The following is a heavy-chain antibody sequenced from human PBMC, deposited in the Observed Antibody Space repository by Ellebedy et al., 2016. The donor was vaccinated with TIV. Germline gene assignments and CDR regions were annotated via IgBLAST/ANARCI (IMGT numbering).Heavy chain of an antibody. Sequence: MPSETLSLTCTVSGDSISSSNWWPWVRQPPGKGLEWIGEIYHSGSTNYNPSFKRRVSMSVDKSKNQFSLKLSSVIAADTAVYYCARRQAYDDFEYTFDIWGQGTMVTVSS. CDR1: GDSISSSNW. CDR3: ARRQAYDDFEYTFDI. CDR2: IYHSGST. V-gene: IGHV4-4*02. J-gene: IGHJ3*02. D-gene: IGHD4-17*01.